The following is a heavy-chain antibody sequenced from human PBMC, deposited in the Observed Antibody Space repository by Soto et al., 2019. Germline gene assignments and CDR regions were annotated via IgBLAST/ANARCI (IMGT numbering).Heavy chain of an antibody. CDR1: GFTVSNNY. CDR2: IYARGTT. V-gene: IGHV3-53*01. CDR3: ARERDTTGYILRY. J-gene: IGHJ4*02. Sequence: EVQLVESGGGLIQPGGSLRLSCAASGFTVSNNYMTWVRQAPGKGLEWVSIIYARGTTYYADSVNGRFTISRNNSDNTLYLHMNNLRAEDTAMYYCARERDTTGYILRYWGQGTLVTVSS. D-gene: IGHD3-9*01.